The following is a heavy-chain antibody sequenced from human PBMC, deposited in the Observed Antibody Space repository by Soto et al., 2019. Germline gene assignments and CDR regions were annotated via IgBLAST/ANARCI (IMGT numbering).Heavy chain of an antibody. CDR1: GFTFDDYA. V-gene: IGHV3-9*01. CDR2: ISWNSGSI. J-gene: IGHJ4*02. Sequence: EVQLVESGGGLVQPGRSLRLSCAASGFTFDDYAMHWVRQAPGKGLEWVSGISWNSGSIGYADSVKGRFTISRDNAKNSLYLQMNSLRAEDTALYYCAKGLVATDRGLFDYWGQGTPVTVSS. D-gene: IGHD5-12*01. CDR3: AKGLVATDRGLFDY.